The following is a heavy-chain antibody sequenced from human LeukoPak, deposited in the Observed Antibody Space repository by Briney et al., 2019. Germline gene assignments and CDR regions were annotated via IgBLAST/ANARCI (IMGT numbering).Heavy chain of an antibody. V-gene: IGHV3-23*01. J-gene: IGHJ6*04. CDR1: GFTFSSYA. CDR3: AKHGYYYYYNMDV. CDR2: ISGSGGST. Sequence: GSLRLSCAASGFTFSSYAMSWVRQAPGKGLEWVSGISGSGGSTYYADSVKGRFTISRDNSKNTLCLQMNSLRAEDTAVYFCAKHGYYYYYNMDVWGKGTTVTVSS.